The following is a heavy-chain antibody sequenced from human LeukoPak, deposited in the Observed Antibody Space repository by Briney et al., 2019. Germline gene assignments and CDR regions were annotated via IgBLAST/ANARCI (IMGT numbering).Heavy chain of an antibody. J-gene: IGHJ5*02. V-gene: IGHV4-59*01. CDR2: IYYSGST. D-gene: IGHD1-26*01. CDR1: GDSISSYY. Sequence: SETLSLTCSVSGDSISSYYWSWSRQPPGKGLEWIGYIYYSGSTNYNPSLKSRVTISVDTSKNQFSLKLSSVTAADTAVYYCARKLGGVGAYNWFDPWGQGTLVTVSS. CDR3: ARKLGGVGAYNWFDP.